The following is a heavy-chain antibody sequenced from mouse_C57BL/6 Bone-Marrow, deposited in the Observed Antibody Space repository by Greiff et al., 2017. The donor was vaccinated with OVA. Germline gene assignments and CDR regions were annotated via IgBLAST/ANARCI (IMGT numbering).Heavy chain of an antibody. J-gene: IGHJ2*01. CDR1: GFTFSSYG. Sequence: EVQVVESGGDLVKPGGSLKLSCAASGFTFSSYGMSWVRQTPDKRLEWVATISSGGSYTYYPDSVKGRFTISRDNAKNTLYLQMSSLKSEDTAMYYCARHADEDYWGQGTTLTVSS. V-gene: IGHV5-6*01. CDR3: ARHADEDY. CDR2: ISSGGSYT.